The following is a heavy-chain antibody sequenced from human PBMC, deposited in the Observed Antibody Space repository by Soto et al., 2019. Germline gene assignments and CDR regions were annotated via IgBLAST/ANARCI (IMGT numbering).Heavy chain of an antibody. V-gene: IGHV6-1*01. CDR2: TYYRSRWYS. D-gene: IGHD2-15*01. Sequence: SQTLSLTCVISGDSVSSSSVAWNWVRQSPSRGLEWLGRTYYRSRWYSYFAVSVRGRIVINADTSKNQFSLQLNSVTPEDTAVYFCARSEEDSDYYYYGLDVWGQGTTVTVSS. J-gene: IGHJ6*02. CDR1: GDSVSSSSVA. CDR3: ARSEEDSDYYYYGLDV.